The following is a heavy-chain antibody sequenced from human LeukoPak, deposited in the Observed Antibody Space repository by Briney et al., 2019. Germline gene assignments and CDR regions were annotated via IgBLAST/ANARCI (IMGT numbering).Heavy chain of an antibody. J-gene: IGHJ6*02. CDR3: AREYYDILTGPLGGMDV. V-gene: IGHV4-30-2*01. CDR1: GGSISSGGYS. D-gene: IGHD3-9*01. CDR2: FYHSGSN. Sequence: SETLSLTCAVSGGSISSGGYSWSWIRQPPGKGLEWIGYFYHSGSNYYNPPLKSRVTISVDRSKNQFSLKLSSVAAADTAVYYCAREYYDILTGPLGGMDVWGQGTTVTVSS.